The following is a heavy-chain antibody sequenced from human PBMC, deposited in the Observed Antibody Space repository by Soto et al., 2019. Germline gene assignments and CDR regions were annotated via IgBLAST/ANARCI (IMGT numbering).Heavy chain of an antibody. CDR2: INSDGSST. J-gene: IGHJ6*02. Sequence: GGSLRLSCAASGFTFSSYWMHWVRQAPGKGLVWVSRINSDGSSTSYADSVKGRFTISRDNAKNTLYLQMNSLRAEDTAVYYCARSDGSGSHNYYGMDVWGQGTTVTVSS. V-gene: IGHV3-74*01. D-gene: IGHD3-10*01. CDR3: ARSDGSGSHNYYGMDV. CDR1: GFTFSSYW.